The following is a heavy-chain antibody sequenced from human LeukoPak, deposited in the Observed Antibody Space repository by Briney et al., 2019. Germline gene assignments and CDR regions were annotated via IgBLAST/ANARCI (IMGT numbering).Heavy chain of an antibody. CDR2: IYYSGST. CDR1: GGSISSSSYY. Sequence: PSETLSLTCTVSGGSISSSSYYWGWIRQPPGKGLEWIGSIYYSGSTYYNPSLKSRVTISVDTSKNQFSLKLSSVTAADTAVYYCARRLAAAPLDYWGQGTLVTVSS. J-gene: IGHJ4*02. V-gene: IGHV4-39*01. CDR3: ARRLAAAPLDY. D-gene: IGHD6-19*01.